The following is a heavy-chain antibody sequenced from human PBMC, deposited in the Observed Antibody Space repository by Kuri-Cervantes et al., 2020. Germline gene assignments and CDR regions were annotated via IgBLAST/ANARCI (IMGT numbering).Heavy chain of an antibody. D-gene: IGHD3-22*01. Sequence: GGSLRLSCAASGFTFSSYSMNWVRQAPGKGLEWVAVISYDGSNKYYADSVKGRFTISRDNSKNTLYLQMNSLRAEDTAVYYCARDWDDSSGLSFKHWGQGTLVTVSS. J-gene: IGHJ4*02. V-gene: IGHV3-30*03. CDR1: GFTFSSYS. CDR3: ARDWDDSSGLSFKH. CDR2: ISYDGSNK.